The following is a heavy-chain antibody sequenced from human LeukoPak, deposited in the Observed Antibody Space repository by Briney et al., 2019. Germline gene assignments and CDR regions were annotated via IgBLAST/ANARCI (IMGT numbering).Heavy chain of an antibody. J-gene: IGHJ4*02. CDR3: ARSPVTTLSYFDY. D-gene: IGHD4-17*01. CDR1: GFTFSSYA. Sequence: PGGSLRLSCAASGFTFSSYAMHWVRQAPGKGLEWVAVISYDGSNKYYADSVKGRFTISRDNSKNTLYLQMNSLRAEDTAVYYCARSPVTTLSYFDYWGQGTLVTVSS. CDR2: ISYDGSNK. V-gene: IGHV3-30-3*01.